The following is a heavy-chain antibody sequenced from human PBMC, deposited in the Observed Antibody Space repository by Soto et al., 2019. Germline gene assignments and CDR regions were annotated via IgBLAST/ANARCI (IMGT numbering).Heavy chain of an antibody. CDR1: GGSISSYY. CDR2: IYYTGST. CDR3: ARQWGFYFDF. D-gene: IGHD7-27*01. J-gene: IGHJ4*02. Sequence: QVQLQESGPGLVKPSETLSLTCTVSGGSISSYYWSWIRQPPGKGLEWIGYIYYTGSTNYNPSLKSRITISVDTSKNPFSLKLSSVTAADTAVYYCARQWGFYFDFWGQGTLVTVSS. V-gene: IGHV4-59*08.